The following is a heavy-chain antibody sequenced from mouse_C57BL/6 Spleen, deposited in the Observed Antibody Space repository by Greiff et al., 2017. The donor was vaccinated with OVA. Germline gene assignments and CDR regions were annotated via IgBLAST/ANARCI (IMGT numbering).Heavy chain of an antibody. CDR2: IYPGSGST. CDR1: GYTFTSYW. J-gene: IGHJ4*01. Sequence: VQLQQSGAELVKPGASVKMSCKASGYTFTSYWITWVKQRPGQGLEWIGDIYPGSGSTNYNEKFKSKATLTVDTSSSTAYMQLSSLTSEDSAVYYCARKLPYYYGSSYNAMDYWGQGTSVTVSS. CDR3: ARKLPYYYGSSYNAMDY. V-gene: IGHV1-55*01. D-gene: IGHD1-1*01.